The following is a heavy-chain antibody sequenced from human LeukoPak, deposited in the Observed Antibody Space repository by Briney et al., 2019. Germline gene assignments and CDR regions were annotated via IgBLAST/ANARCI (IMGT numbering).Heavy chain of an antibody. V-gene: IGHV4-34*01. J-gene: IGHJ6*02. CDR1: GGSFSGYY. D-gene: IGHD6-13*01. CDR2: INHSGST. Sequence: SETLSLTCAVYGGSFSGYYWSWIRQPPGKGLEWIGEINHSGSTNYNPSLKSRVTISVDTSKNQFSLKLSSVTAADTAVYYCARELVKQLVRGYYYYYYGMDVWGQGTTVTVSS. CDR3: ARELVKQLVRGYYYYYYGMDV.